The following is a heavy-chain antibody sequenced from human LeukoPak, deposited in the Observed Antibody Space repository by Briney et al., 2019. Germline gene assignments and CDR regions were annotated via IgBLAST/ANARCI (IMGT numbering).Heavy chain of an antibody. V-gene: IGHV4-4*02. CDR2: IYHSGST. Sequence: SGTLSLTCAVSGGSISSSNWWSWVRQPPGKGLEWIGEIYHSGSTNYNPSLKSRVTISVDKSKNQFSLKLSSVTAADTAVYYCARVYGDYATGGWFDPWGQGTLVTVSS. CDR3: ARVYGDYATGGWFDP. J-gene: IGHJ5*02. CDR1: GGSISSSNW. D-gene: IGHD4-17*01.